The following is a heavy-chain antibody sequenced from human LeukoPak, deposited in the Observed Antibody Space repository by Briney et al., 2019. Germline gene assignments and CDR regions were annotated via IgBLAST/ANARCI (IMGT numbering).Heavy chain of an antibody. CDR1: GGSISSGSYY. J-gene: IGHJ5*02. Sequence: SETLSLTCTVSGGSISSGSYYWSWIRQPPGKGLEWIGYIYYSGSTYYNPSLKSRVTISVDTSKNQFSLKLSSVTAADTAVYYCARVGRRFLRFDPWGQGTLVTVSS. V-gene: IGHV4-30-4*08. D-gene: IGHD2/OR15-2a*01. CDR2: IYYSGST. CDR3: ARVGRRFLRFDP.